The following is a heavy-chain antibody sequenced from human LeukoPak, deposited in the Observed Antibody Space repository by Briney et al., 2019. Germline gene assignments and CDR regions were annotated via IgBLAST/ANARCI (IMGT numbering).Heavy chain of an antibody. CDR1: GYTFTSYF. CDR3: VRESGELPGDYYFDH. D-gene: IGHD1-26*01. CDR2: VKSMNADT. Sequence: RASVRVSCTASGYTFTSYFIHWVRQAPGKGGEGMGWVKSMNADTRNTTKFQGRVTMSRDTSITTAFMELTSLTFDDTAVYFCVRESGELPGDYYFDHWGQGTLVTLSS. J-gene: IGHJ4*02. V-gene: IGHV1-2*02.